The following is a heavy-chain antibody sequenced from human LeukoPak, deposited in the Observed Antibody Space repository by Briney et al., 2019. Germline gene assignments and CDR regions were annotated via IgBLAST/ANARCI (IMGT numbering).Heavy chain of an antibody. Sequence: PGGSLRLSCAASGFMFSDSDMSWVRQAPGKGLVWVSLISFRGGNIYYADSVKGRFTLSRDNPKDTLYLQMNILRAEDTAIYYCARDIELSTWGLGTMVTVSS. V-gene: IGHV3-23*01. CDR1: GFMFSDSD. J-gene: IGHJ3*01. CDR3: ARDIELST. D-gene: IGHD3-16*02. CDR2: ISFRGGNI.